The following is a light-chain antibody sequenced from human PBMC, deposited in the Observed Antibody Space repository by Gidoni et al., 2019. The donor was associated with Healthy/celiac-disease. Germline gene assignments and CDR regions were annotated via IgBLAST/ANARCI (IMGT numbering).Light chain of an antibody. J-gene: IGLJ2*01. CDR3: GTWDSSLSAVV. V-gene: IGLV1-51*01. CDR1: ISNIRNNS. CDR2: DNN. Sequence: SVLTQPPSGSAAPGQKVTISCSVSISNIRNNSVSWDQQLPGTAPKLLIYDNNKRPSGIPDRFSGSKSGTSATLGITGLQTGDEADYYCGTWDSSLSAVVFGGGTKLTV.